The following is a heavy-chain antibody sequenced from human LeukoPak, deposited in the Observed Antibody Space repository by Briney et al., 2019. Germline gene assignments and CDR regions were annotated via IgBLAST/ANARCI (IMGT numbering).Heavy chain of an antibody. V-gene: IGHV1-2*02. CDR2: INPNSGGT. Sequence: ASVKLSCNASGYTFTGYYMHWVRQAPGQGLEWMGWINPNSGGTNYAQKFQGRVTMTRDTSISTAYMEMSRLRSDDTAVYYCARVLIVVVTADAFDIWGQGTMVTVSS. CDR3: ARVLIVVVTADAFDI. D-gene: IGHD2-21*02. J-gene: IGHJ3*02. CDR1: GYTFTGYY.